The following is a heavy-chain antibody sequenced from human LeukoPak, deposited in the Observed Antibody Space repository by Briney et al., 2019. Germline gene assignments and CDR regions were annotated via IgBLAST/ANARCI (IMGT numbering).Heavy chain of an antibody. CDR1: GGSFSGYY. D-gene: IGHD5-12*01. V-gene: IGHV4-34*01. CDR2: INHSGST. CDR3: AVRIGRGYRL. J-gene: IGHJ4*02. Sequence: PSETLSLTCAVYGGSFSGYYWSWIRQPPGKGLEWIGEINHSGSTNYNPSLKSRVTISVDTSKNQFSLKLSSVTAADTAVYYCAVRIGRGYRLWGQGTLVTVSS.